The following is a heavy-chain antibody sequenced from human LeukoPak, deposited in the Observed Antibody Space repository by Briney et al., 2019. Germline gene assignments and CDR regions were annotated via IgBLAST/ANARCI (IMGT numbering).Heavy chain of an antibody. D-gene: IGHD3-22*01. CDR1: GGTFSSYA. CDR2: IIPIFGTA. CDR3: ARARFGDDSSAYCDDAFDI. J-gene: IGHJ3*02. V-gene: IGHV1-69*13. Sequence: SVKVSCKASGGTFSSYAISWVRQAPGQGLEWMGGIIPIFGTADSAQKFQGRVTITADESTSTAYMELSSLRSEDTAVYYCARARFGDDSSAYCDDAFDIWGQGTMVTVSS.